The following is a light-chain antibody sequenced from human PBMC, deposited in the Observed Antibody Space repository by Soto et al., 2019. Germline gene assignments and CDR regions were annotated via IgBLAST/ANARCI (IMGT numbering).Light chain of an antibody. CDR2: GAS. J-gene: IGKJ5*01. V-gene: IGKV3D-20*02. CDR1: QSVASTY. CDR3: QQRSNWPPIT. Sequence: EVVLTQSPGTPSLSPGEGATLSSRASQSVASTYLVWYQPKPAQAPSLXXYGASSRATDIPDRFSGGGSWTDFTLTISRLEPEDFAVYDCQQRSNWPPITFGQGTRLEIK.